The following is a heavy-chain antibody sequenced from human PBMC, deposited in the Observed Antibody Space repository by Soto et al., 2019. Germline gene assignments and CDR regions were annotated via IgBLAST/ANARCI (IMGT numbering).Heavy chain of an antibody. V-gene: IGHV3-23*01. D-gene: IGHD2-21*01. CDR3: ASPGYSGYYFDY. CDR1: GFTFSNYA. J-gene: IGHJ4*02. Sequence: PGGSLRLSCAASGFTFSNYALSWVRLAPGKGLEWVSSISDSGGSTYYADSVKGRFTISRDNSKNTLYLQMNSLRAEDTAVYYCASPGYSGYYFDYWGQGALVTAPQ. CDR2: ISDSGGST.